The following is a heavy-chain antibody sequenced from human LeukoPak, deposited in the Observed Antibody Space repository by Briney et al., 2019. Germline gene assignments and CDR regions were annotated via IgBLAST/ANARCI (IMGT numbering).Heavy chain of an antibody. J-gene: IGHJ4*02. CDR1: GFTFSSYG. D-gene: IGHD4-23*01. CDR3: AKDLRWQTLDY. Sequence: GGSLRLSCAASGFTFSSYGMHWVRQAPGKGLEWVAVISYDGSNKYYADSVKSRFTISRDNSKNTLYLQMNSLRAEDTAVYYCAKDLRWQTLDYWGQGTLVTVSS. CDR2: ISYDGSNK. V-gene: IGHV3-30*18.